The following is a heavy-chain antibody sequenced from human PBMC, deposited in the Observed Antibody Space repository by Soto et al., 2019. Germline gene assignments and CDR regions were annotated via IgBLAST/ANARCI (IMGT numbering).Heavy chain of an antibody. CDR3: ARDPGYYDSSGRRSGAFDI. CDR2: IYTSGST. Sequence: PSETLSLNCIVSGGSISSYYWSWIRQPAGKGLEWIGRIYTSGSTNYNPSLKSRVTMSVDTSKNQFSLKLSSVTAADTAVYYCARDPGYYDSSGRRSGAFDIWGQGTMVT. D-gene: IGHD3-22*01. J-gene: IGHJ3*02. V-gene: IGHV4-4*07. CDR1: GGSISSYY.